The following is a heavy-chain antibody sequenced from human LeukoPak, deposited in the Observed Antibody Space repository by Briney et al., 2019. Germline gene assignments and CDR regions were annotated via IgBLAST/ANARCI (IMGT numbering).Heavy chain of an antibody. V-gene: IGHV1-18*01. CDR3: ARDLLVQGVIGY. D-gene: IGHD3-10*01. CDR1: GYTFTSYG. CDR2: ISAYNGNT. J-gene: IGHJ4*02. Sequence: EASVKVSCKASGYTFTSYGISWVRQAPGQGLEWMGWISAYNGNTNYAQELQGRVTMTTGTSTSTAYMELRSLRSDDTAVYYCARDLLVQGVIGYWGQGTLVTVSS.